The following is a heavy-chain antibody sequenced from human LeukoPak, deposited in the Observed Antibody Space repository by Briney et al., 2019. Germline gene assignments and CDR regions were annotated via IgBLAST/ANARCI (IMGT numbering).Heavy chain of an antibody. J-gene: IGHJ4*02. CDR1: GFTFITYA. D-gene: IGHD1-1*01. Sequence: PWGSLRLYCAASGFTFITYAMSWVRQGPGKGLEWVSAISGGGGKTYYTDSVKGRFTISRDNSKNMLYLQMNSLRAEDTAVYYCAKETDRPAGVFENWGQGTRVTVSS. CDR3: AKETDRPAGVFEN. CDR2: ISGGGGKT. V-gene: IGHV3-23*01.